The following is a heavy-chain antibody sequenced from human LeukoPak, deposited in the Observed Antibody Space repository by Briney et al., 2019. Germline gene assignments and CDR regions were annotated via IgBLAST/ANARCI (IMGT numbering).Heavy chain of an antibody. D-gene: IGHD6-13*01. V-gene: IGHV3-30*04. CDR2: ISYDGSNK. CDR3: ARERYSSIHFDY. CDR1: GFTFSSYA. J-gene: IGHJ4*02. Sequence: PGGSLRLSCAASGFTFSSYAMHWVRQAPGKGLEWVAVISYDGSNKYYADSVKGRFTISRDNSKNTLYLQMNSLRAEDTAVYYCARERYSSIHFDYWGQGTLVTVSS.